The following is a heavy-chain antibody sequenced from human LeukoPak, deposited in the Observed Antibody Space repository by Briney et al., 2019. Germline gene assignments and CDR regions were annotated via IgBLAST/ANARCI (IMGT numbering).Heavy chain of an antibody. D-gene: IGHD2-15*01. CDR3: ARLPYCSGGSCYTMGADY. V-gene: IGHV4-34*01. J-gene: IGHJ4*02. Sequence: SETLSLTCVVYGASFSDYYWTWIRQPPGKGLEWIGEINHSGSTNYNPSLKSRVTISVDTSKNQFSLKLSSVTAADTAVYYCARLPYCSGGSCYTMGADYWGQGTLVTVSS. CDR1: GASFSDYY. CDR2: INHSGST.